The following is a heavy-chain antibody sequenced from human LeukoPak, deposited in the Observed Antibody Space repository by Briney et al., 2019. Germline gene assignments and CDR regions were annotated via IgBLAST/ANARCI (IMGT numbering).Heavy chain of an antibody. CDR2: ISGNGAHP. Sequence: GGSLRLSCAASEFTLSSYAMSWVRQAPGKGLEWVSSISGNGAHPYYADSVKGRFTISRDNSKNTLYLQMNSLRAEDTAVYYCAPRTAAAGSSGNWGQGTLVTVSS. CDR3: APRTAAAGSSGN. J-gene: IGHJ4*02. V-gene: IGHV3-23*01. CDR1: EFTLSSYA. D-gene: IGHD6-13*01.